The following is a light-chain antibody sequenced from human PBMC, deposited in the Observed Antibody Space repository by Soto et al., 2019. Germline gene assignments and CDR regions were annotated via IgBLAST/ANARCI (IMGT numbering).Light chain of an antibody. CDR1: SSNIGAGYD. CDR3: QSHDSSLNSWV. Sequence: QSVLTQPPSMSGAPGQRVTISCTGSSSNIGAGYDVHWYQHLPGTAPKLLIYGNTNRPSGVPDRFSGSKSGTSASLAITGLQAEDEADYYCQSHDSSLNSWVFGGGTKHTVL. CDR2: GNT. V-gene: IGLV1-40*01. J-gene: IGLJ3*02.